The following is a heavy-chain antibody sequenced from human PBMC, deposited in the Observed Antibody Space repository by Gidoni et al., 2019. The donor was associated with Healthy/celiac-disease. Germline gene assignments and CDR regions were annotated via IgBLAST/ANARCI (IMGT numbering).Heavy chain of an antibody. CDR2: ISGSGGST. D-gene: IGHD6-19*01. CDR1: GFTFSSYA. J-gene: IGHJ4*02. Sequence: EVQLVESGGGLVQPGGSLRLSCAASGFTFSSYAMSWVRQAPGKGLKWVSAISGSGGSTYDADSVKGRFTISRDNSKNTLYLQMNSLRAEDTAVYYCAKVGGDYSSGWYYFDYWGQGTLVTVSS. CDR3: AKVGGDYSSGWYYFDY. V-gene: IGHV3-23*04.